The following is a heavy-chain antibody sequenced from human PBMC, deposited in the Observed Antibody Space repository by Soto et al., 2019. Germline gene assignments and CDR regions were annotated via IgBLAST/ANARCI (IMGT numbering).Heavy chain of an antibody. J-gene: IGHJ3*02. V-gene: IGHV1-3*01. CDR3: ARDLGYCSSTSCYLDAFDI. D-gene: IGHD2-2*01. CDR2: INAGNGNT. CDR1: GYTFTSYA. Sequence: ASVKVSCKASGYTFTSYAMHWVRQAPGQRLEWMGWINAGNGNTKYSQKFQGRVTITRDTSASTAYMELSSLRSEDTAVYYCARDLGYCSSTSCYLDAFDIWGQGTIVTVSS.